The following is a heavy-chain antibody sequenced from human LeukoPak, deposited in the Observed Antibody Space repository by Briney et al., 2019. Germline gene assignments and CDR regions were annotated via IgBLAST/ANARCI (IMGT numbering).Heavy chain of an antibody. CDR1: GFTFSSYA. V-gene: IGHV3-23*01. CDR3: AKSLPVWFGELNAFDI. Sequence: GGSLRLSCAASGFTFSSYAMSWVRQAPGKGLEWVSAISGSGGSTYYADSVKGRFTISRDNSKNTLYLQMNGLRAEDTAVYYCAKSLPVWFGELNAFDIWGQGTMVTVSS. D-gene: IGHD3-10*01. J-gene: IGHJ3*02. CDR2: ISGSGGST.